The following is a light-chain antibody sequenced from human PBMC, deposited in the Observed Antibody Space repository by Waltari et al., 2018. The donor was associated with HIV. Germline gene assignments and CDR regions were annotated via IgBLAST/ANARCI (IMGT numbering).Light chain of an antibody. CDR1: Q. J-gene: IGKJ2*01. Sequence: EIILTQSPDILSVSPGDRVTLSCRASQRSGQPPRRLLSRSHRTSPGVSARFSGRGSGTGFTLTISNLQSEDFATYYCQQFATWPSYTFGQGTRLES. CDR3: QQFATWPSYT. CDR2: RSH. V-gene: IGKV3-15*01.